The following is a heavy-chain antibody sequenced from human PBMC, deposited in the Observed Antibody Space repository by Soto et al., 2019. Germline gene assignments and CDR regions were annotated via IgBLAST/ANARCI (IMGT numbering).Heavy chain of an antibody. CDR3: AKKRSAAIFLGADYYYYYGMDV. J-gene: IGHJ6*02. D-gene: IGHD2-2*02. Sequence: PVGSLRLSCAASGFTFSSYAMSWVRQAPGKGLEWVSAISGSGGSTYYADSVKGRFTISRDNSKNTLYLQMNSLRAEDTAVYYCAKKRSAAIFLGADYYYYYGMDVWGQGTTVTVSS. V-gene: IGHV3-23*01. CDR2: ISGSGGST. CDR1: GFTFSSYA.